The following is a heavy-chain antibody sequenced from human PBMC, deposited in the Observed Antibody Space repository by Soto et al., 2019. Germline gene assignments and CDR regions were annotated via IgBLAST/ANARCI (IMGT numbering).Heavy chain of an antibody. Sequence: QVQLVQSGAEVKKPGASVKVSCKASGYTFTSYGISWVRQAPGQGLEWMGWISAYNGNTNYAQKLQGRVTMTTDTSTSTAYMELRSLRSDDTAVYYCARDEAGATAYYYYGMDVWGQGTTVTVSS. V-gene: IGHV1-18*01. CDR3: ARDEAGATAYYYYGMDV. CDR2: ISAYNGNT. J-gene: IGHJ6*02. D-gene: IGHD1-26*01. CDR1: GYTFTSYG.